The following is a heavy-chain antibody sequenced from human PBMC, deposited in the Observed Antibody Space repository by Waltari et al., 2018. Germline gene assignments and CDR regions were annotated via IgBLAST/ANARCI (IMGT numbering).Heavy chain of an antibody. V-gene: IGHV4-59*01. J-gene: IGHJ4*02. CDR1: GGSISSYY. Sequence: QVQLQESGPGLVKPSETLSLTCTVSGGSISSYYWSWIRQPPGKGLEWIGDIYYSGSTNSNPALKSRVTISVDTAKNQFSLKLSSVTAADTAVYYCARDIAAAGLFDYWGQGTLVTVSS. CDR2: IYYSGST. D-gene: IGHD6-13*01. CDR3: ARDIAAAGLFDY.